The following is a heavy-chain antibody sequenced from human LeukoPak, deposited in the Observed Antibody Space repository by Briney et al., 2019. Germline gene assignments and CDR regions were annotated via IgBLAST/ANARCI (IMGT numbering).Heavy chain of an antibody. J-gene: IGHJ4*02. CDR3: ARSILVPDYYDSSGRDY. Sequence: ASVKVSCKASGGTFSSYAISWVRQAPGQGLEWMGRIIPILGIANYAQKFQGRVTITADKSTSTAYMELSSLRSEDTAVYYCARSILVPDYYDSSGRDYWGQGTLVTVSS. V-gene: IGHV1-69*04. D-gene: IGHD3-22*01. CDR1: GGTFSSYA. CDR2: IIPILGIA.